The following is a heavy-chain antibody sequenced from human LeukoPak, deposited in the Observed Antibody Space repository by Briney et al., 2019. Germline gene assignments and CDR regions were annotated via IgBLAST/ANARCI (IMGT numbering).Heavy chain of an antibody. CDR3: ARWGPYDILTGRIN. CDR1: GFTFRNYG. Sequence: GGSLRLSCEASGFTFRNYGMHWVRQAPGKGLDWVGVIWFDGSNRYYADSVKGRFTISRDNAKNSLYLQMNSLRAEDTAVYYCARWGPYDILTGRINWGQGTLVTVSS. J-gene: IGHJ4*02. V-gene: IGHV3-33*01. D-gene: IGHD3-9*01. CDR2: IWFDGSNR.